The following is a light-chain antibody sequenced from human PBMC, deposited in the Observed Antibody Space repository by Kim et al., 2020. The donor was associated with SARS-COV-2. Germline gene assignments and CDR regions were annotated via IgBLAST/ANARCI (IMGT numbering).Light chain of an antibody. CDR2: RAY. CDR1: QDISKL. CDR3: QRYNTAPWT. J-gene: IGKJ1*01. Sequence: GDRVTITCRSSQDISKLLAWYQQKPGKAPNLLIFRAYVLQSGFPSRFSGGGSGTDFTLTISSLQPEDVATYYCQRYNTAPWTFGQGTKV. V-gene: IGKV1-27*01.